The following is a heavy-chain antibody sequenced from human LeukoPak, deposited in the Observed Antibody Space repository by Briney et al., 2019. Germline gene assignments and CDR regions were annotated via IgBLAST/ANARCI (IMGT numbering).Heavy chain of an antibody. J-gene: IGHJ6*03. CDR1: GFTFSDYY. V-gene: IGHV3-11*01. Sequence: GGSLRLSCAASGFTFSDYYMSWIRQAPGKGLEWVSYISSSGSSINYADSVKGRFTNSRDNSKNTVYLQMDNLRSADTAVYYCALNPPSGHFYMDVWGKGTAVTVSS. CDR3: ALNPPSGHFYMDV. D-gene: IGHD1-14*01. CDR2: ISSSGSSI.